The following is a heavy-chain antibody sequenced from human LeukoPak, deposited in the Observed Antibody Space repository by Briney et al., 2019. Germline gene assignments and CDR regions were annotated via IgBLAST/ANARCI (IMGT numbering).Heavy chain of an antibody. CDR2: ISGSGGST. Sequence: GGSLRLSCAASGFTFSSYAMSWVRQAPGKGLEWVSAISGSGGSTYYADSVKGRFTISRDNSKNTLYLQMNSLRAEDTAVYYCAKVRFPGSSKGGYFDYWGQGTLVTVSS. J-gene: IGHJ4*02. CDR1: GFTFSSYA. CDR3: AKVRFPGSSKGGYFDY. D-gene: IGHD1-26*01. V-gene: IGHV3-23*01.